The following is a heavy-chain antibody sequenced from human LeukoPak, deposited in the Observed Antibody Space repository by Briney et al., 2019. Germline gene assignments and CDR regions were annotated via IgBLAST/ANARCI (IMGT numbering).Heavy chain of an antibody. CDR3: ARTYGSSGLGYFDL. Sequence: SETLSLTCAVYGGSFSGYYWSWIRQPPGKGLEWIGEIVHSGNTKYNPPLKSRLTISVNTSKNQFSLKLSSVTAADTAVYYCARTYGSSGLGYFDLWGRGTLVTVSS. D-gene: IGHD6-13*01. V-gene: IGHV4-34*12. CDR2: IVHSGNT. J-gene: IGHJ2*01. CDR1: GGSFSGYY.